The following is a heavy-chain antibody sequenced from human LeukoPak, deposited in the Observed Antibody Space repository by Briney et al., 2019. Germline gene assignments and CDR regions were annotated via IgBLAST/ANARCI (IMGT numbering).Heavy chain of an antibody. Sequence: GGSLRLSCAASGFAFSNYEMNWVRQAPGKGLECVSYITSGSSTIYYADSVKGRFTISRDNSKNTLYLQMNSLRAEDTAVYYCAILTVTTAYWGQGTLVTVSS. V-gene: IGHV3-48*03. CDR1: GFAFSNYE. CDR2: ITSGSSTI. D-gene: IGHD4-17*01. CDR3: AILTVTTAY. J-gene: IGHJ4*02.